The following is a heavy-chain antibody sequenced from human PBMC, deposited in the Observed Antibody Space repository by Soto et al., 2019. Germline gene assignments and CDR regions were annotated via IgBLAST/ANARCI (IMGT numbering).Heavy chain of an antibody. Sequence: EVQLLESGGGLVQPGGSLRLSCAASGFTFSSYAMSWVRQAPGKGLEWVSAISGSGGSTYYADSVKGRFTISRDNSKNTLYLQMNSLRAEDTAVYYCAKDRPYDTVSPWYYVDYWGQGTLVTVSS. D-gene: IGHD4-4*01. CDR1: GFTFSSYA. CDR2: ISGSGGST. V-gene: IGHV3-23*01. J-gene: IGHJ4*02. CDR3: AKDRPYDTVSPWYYVDY.